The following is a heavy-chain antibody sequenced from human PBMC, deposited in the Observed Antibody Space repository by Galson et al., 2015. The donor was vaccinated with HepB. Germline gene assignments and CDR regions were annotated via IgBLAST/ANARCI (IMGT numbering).Heavy chain of an antibody. CDR2: INSDGSST. CDR3: ARDRERGTSEKTGWFDP. V-gene: IGHV3-74*01. D-gene: IGHD1-26*01. CDR1: GFTFSSYW. J-gene: IGHJ5*02. Sequence: SLRLSCAASGFTFSSYWMHWVRQAPGKGLVWVSRINSDGSSTSYADSVKGRFTISRDNAKNTLYLQMNSLRAEDTAVYYCARDRERGTSEKTGWFDPWGQGTLVTVSS.